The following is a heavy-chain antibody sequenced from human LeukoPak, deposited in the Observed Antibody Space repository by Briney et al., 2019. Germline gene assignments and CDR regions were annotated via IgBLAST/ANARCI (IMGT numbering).Heavy chain of an antibody. CDR3: ARGRGAKYYMDV. V-gene: IGHV4-34*01. CDR2: INHSGST. D-gene: IGHD3-10*01. Sequence: SETLSLTCAVYGGSFSGYYWSWIRQPPGKGLEWIGEINHSGSTSYNPSLKRRVTISVDTSKNQFSLKLSSVTAADTAVYYCARGRGAKYYMDVWGKGTTVTVSS. CDR1: GGSFSGYY. J-gene: IGHJ6*03.